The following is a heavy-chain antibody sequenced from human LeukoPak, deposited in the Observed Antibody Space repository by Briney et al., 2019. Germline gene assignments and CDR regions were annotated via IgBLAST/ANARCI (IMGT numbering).Heavy chain of an antibody. J-gene: IGHJ4*02. D-gene: IGHD2-8*02. Sequence: ASVKVSCKASGYTFTNYYMHWVRQAPGQGLEWIGLINPTGTGTNYAQKFRGRVTMTRDTSTTTVYMELSSLRSEDAAVYYCAREESGGYFDYWGQGTLVAVSS. CDR3: AREESGGYFDY. CDR1: GYTFTNYY. CDR2: INPTGTGT. V-gene: IGHV1-46*01.